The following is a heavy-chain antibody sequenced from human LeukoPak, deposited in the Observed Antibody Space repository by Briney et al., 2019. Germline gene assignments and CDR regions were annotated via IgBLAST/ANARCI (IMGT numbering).Heavy chain of an antibody. Sequence: GGSLRLSCAASGFTFSDYYMSWIRQAPGKRLEWVSYISTGGNIKYYADSMKGRFTISRDNAKNSLHLQMNSLRAEDTAVYYCARVVVPDAMGYYYYGMDVWGQGTTVTVSS. CDR2: ISTGGNIK. CDR3: ARVVVPDAMGYYYYGMDV. CDR1: GFTFSDYY. D-gene: IGHD2-2*01. V-gene: IGHV3-11*01. J-gene: IGHJ6*02.